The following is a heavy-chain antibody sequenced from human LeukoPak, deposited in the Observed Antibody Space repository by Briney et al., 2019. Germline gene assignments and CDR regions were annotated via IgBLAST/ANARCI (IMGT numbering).Heavy chain of an antibody. CDR1: GYTLSTYS. CDR3: ARGQSYGWFDP. Sequence: PGGSVRLSCAASGYTLSTYSMNWLRHAPGKGLEWVSSISGSSSYIYYADAVRGRFTISRHNAKNSLYLQMNSLRADDTAVYYCARGQSYGWFDPWRQGTLVTVSS. CDR2: ISGSSSYI. J-gene: IGHJ5*02. D-gene: IGHD5-18*01. V-gene: IGHV3-21*01.